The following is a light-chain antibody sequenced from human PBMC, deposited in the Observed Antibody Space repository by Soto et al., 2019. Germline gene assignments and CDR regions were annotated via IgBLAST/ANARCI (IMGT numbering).Light chain of an antibody. V-gene: IGLV2-23*02. CDR2: EVT. J-gene: IGLJ1*01. CDR1: SSDVGSYNF. CDR3: CSYAGTSSYV. Sequence: QSALTQPASVSGSPGQSITISCAGTSSDVGSYNFVSWYRQHPGRAPKLMIYEVTKRPSGVSSRFSGSKSGNTASLTISGLQAEEEADYYCCSYAGTSSYVFGTGTKLTVL.